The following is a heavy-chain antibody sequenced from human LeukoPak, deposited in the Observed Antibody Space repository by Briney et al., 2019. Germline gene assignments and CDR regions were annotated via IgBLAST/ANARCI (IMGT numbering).Heavy chain of an antibody. D-gene: IGHD2-2*01. CDR1: GFSLSNYD. J-gene: IGHJ5*02. V-gene: IGHV3-21*04. Sequence: GGSLRLSCAASGFSLSNYDMNWLRRTPGEGLEWVSSISRTGGYIYYADSVKGRFTISRDNARNSLNLQMHSLRSEDTAVYYCASFPYCSSTSCSARSRLVLGWFDPWGQGTLVTVSS. CDR2: ISRTGGYI. CDR3: ASFPYCSSTSCSARSRLVLGWFDP.